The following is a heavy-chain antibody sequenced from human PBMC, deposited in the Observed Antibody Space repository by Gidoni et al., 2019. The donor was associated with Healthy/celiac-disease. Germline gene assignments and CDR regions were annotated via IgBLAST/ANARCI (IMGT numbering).Heavy chain of an antibody. CDR3: ARDRAPYYEILEGDAFDI. J-gene: IGHJ3*02. CDR2: ISYDGSNK. CDR1: GFAVSSYA. D-gene: IGHD3-22*01. V-gene: IGHV3-30-3*01. Sequence: VRLVESGGGVVQPGRSRRRAWAASGFAVSSYAVHWVRQAPGKGLEWVAVISYDGSNKYYADSVKGLFTISRDNSKTTLYLQMNSLRAEDTAVYYCARDRAPYYEILEGDAFDIWGQGTMVTVSS.